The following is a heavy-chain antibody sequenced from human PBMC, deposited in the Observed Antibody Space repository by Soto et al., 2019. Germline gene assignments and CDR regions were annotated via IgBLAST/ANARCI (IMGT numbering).Heavy chain of an antibody. D-gene: IGHD5-12*01. J-gene: IGHJ5*02. CDR1: GDSVSSNTAS. V-gene: IGHV6-1*01. CDR3: AKGDNLGPKTGYAFDP. CDR2: TYFRSKWYN. Sequence: SQTLSLTCAISGDSVSSNTASWNWIRQSPSRGLEWLGRTYFRSKWYNDYAVSVKSRIIINPDTSNNQFSLQLNSVTPEDTAVYFCAKGDNLGPKTGYAFDPWGQGIMVTVSS.